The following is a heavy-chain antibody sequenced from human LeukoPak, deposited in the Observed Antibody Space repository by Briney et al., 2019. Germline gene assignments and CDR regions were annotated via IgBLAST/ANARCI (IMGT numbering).Heavy chain of an antibody. D-gene: IGHD2-2*01. J-gene: IGHJ3*02. CDR2: ISSSSSFI. Sequence: GGSLRLSCAASGFTFSSYSMNWVHQAPGKGLEWVSSISSSSSFIYYADSVKGRFTISRDNAKNSLYLQMNSLRAEDTAVYYCARDISVVVPPDAFDIWGQGTMVTVSS. V-gene: IGHV3-21*01. CDR1: GFTFSSYS. CDR3: ARDISVVVPPDAFDI.